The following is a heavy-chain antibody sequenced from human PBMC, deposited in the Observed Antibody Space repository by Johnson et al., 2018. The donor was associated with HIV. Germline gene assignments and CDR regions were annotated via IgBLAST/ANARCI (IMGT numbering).Heavy chain of an antibody. CDR3: AKGRGDYNSDAFDS. CDR1: GFTFSAYA. Sequence: VQLVESGGGLVQPGGSLRLSCAASGFTFSAYAMSWVRQAPGKGLEWVSSISGAGGSTYFADSVKGRFSISRDNFKNTLYLQMNSLRAEDTAVYYCAKGRGDYNSDAFDSSGQGTMVTVSS. CDR2: ISGAGGST. D-gene: IGHD4-17*01. V-gene: IGHV3-23*04. J-gene: IGHJ3*02.